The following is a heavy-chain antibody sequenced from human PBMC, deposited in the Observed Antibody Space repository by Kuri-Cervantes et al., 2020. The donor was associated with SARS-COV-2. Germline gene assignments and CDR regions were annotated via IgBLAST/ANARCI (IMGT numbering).Heavy chain of an antibody. CDR2: LYSSGYT. CDR3: ARDGIAVAGAFYYYYYYMDV. V-gene: IGHV3-66*03. CDR1: GFTVSNNY. Sequence: GGSLRLSCAASGFTVSNNYMSWVRQAPGKGLEWVSVLYSSGYTYYPDSVKGRFTISRDNSKNTLYLQMGSLRAEDMAVYYCARDGIAVAGAFYYYYYYMDVWGKGTTVTVSS. J-gene: IGHJ6*03. D-gene: IGHD6-19*01.